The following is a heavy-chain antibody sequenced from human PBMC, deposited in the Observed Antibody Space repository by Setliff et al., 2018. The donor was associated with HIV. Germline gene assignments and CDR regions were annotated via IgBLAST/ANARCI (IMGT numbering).Heavy chain of an antibody. D-gene: IGHD3-10*01. Sequence: PSETLSLTCTVSGGSISSGDYYWSWIRQPAGKGPEWIGRIYTSGSANYNPSLKSRVTISVDTSKNQFSLKLSSVTAADTAVYYCARDFTLVRGVISRYYYYGMDVWGQGTTVTVSS. V-gene: IGHV4-61*02. CDR2: IYTSGSA. J-gene: IGHJ6*02. CDR1: GGSISSGDYY. CDR3: ARDFTLVRGVISRYYYYGMDV.